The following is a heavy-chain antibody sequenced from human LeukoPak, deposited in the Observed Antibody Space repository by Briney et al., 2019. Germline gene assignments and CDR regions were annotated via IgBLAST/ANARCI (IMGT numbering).Heavy chain of an antibody. CDR3: ARGEWLRSDDY. CDR1: GGSFSGYY. CDR2: INHSGST. V-gene: IGHV4-34*01. Sequence: SETLSLTCAVYGGSFSGYYWSWIRQPPGKGLEWIGEINHSGSTNYNPSLKSRVTISVDTSKNQFPLKLSSVTAADTAVYYRARGEWLRSDDYWGQGTLVTVSS. D-gene: IGHD5-12*01. J-gene: IGHJ4*02.